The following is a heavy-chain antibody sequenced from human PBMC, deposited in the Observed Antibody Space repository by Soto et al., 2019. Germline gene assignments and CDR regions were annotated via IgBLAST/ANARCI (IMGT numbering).Heavy chain of an antibody. D-gene: IGHD2-15*01. CDR3: ARVYCSGGSCSNWFDP. CDR1: GGTFSSYA. CDR2: IIPIFGTA. V-gene: IGHV1-69*13. J-gene: IGHJ5*02. Sequence: ASVKVSCKASGGTFSSYAISWVRQAPGQGLEWMGGIIPIFGTANYAQKFQGKVTITADESTSTAYMELSSLRSEDTAVYYCARVYCSGGSCSNWFDPWGQGTLVTVSS.